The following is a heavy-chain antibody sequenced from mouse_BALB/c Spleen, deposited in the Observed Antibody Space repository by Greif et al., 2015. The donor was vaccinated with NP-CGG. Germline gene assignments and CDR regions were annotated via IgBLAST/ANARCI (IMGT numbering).Heavy chain of an antibody. CDR2: INPSNGRT. V-gene: IGHV1S81*02. CDR3: ASHGYGFAY. D-gene: IGHD2-2*01. CDR1: GYTFTSYW. J-gene: IGHJ3*01. Sequence: QVQLQQSGAELVKPGASVKLSCKASGYTFTSYWMHWVKLRPGQGLEWIGEINPSNGRTNYNEKFKSKATLTVDRSSSTAYMQLSSLTSEDSAVYYCASHGYGFAYWGQGTLVTVSA.